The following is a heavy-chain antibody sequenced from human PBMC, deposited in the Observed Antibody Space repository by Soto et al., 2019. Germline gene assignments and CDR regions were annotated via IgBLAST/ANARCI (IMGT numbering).Heavy chain of an antibody. J-gene: IGHJ4*02. CDR1: GGSISSYY. CDR3: ARGGYGDKVDY. Sequence: SETLSLTCTVSGGSISSYYWSWIRQPPGKGLEWIGYIYYSGSTNYNPSLKSRVTISVDTSKNQFSLKLSSVTAADTAVYYCARGGYGDKVDYWSQGTLVTVSS. CDR2: IYYSGST. D-gene: IGHD4-17*01. V-gene: IGHV4-59*01.